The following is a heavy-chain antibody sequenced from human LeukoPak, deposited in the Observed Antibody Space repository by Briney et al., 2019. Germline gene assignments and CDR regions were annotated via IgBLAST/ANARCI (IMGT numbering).Heavy chain of an antibody. J-gene: IGHJ6*03. Sequence: SETLSLTCTVSGGSISSYYWSWIRQPPGKGLEWIGYIYYSGSTNYNPSLKSRVTISVDTSKNQFSLKLSSVTAADTAVYYCAREGGHDFWSGYYTKNYYYYYMDVWGKGTTVTVSS. D-gene: IGHD3-3*01. V-gene: IGHV4-59*01. CDR2: IYYSGST. CDR3: AREGGHDFWSGYYTKNYYYYYMDV. CDR1: GGSISSYY.